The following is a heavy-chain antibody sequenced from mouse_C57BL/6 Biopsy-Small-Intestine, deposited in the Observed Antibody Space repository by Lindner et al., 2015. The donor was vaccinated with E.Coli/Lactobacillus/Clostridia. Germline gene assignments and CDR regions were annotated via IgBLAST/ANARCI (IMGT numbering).Heavy chain of an antibody. J-gene: IGHJ1*01. CDR2: INPYNDGT. Sequence: VQLQESGPELVKPGASVKMSCKASGYTFTSYVMHWVRQKPGQGLEWVGYINPYNDGTKYNEKFKGKATLTSDKSSSTAYMELSSLTSEDSAVYYCARGESRYYGDYVWYFDVWGAGTTVTVSS. CDR3: ARGESRYYGDYVWYFDV. D-gene: IGHD2-13*01. CDR1: GYTFTSYV. V-gene: IGHV1-14*01.